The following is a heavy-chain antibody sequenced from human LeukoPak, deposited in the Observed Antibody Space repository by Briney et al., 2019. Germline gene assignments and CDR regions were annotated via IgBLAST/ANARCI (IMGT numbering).Heavy chain of an antibody. CDR1: GGFISSGGYY. V-gene: IGHV4-31*03. J-gene: IGHJ4*02. D-gene: IGHD6-13*01. CDR3: ARGTASAGPLFFDY. Sequence: SQTLSLTCTVSGGFISSGGYYWTWIRQHPGKGLEWIGNINYIGTTDYSPSLRSRVTISVDMSKNQFSLRLTSVTAADTAVYYCARGTASAGPLFFDYWGQGALVTVSS. CDR2: INYIGTT.